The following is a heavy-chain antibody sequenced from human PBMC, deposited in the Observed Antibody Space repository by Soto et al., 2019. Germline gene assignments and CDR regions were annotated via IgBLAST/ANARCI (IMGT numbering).Heavy chain of an antibody. CDR3: TRTSASSKNYYGMDV. V-gene: IGHV5-51*01. CDR1: GYSFTSYW. Sequence: GESLKISCKGSGYSFTSYWIGWVRQMPGKGLEWMGIIYPGDSDTRYSPSFQGQVTISADKSISTAYLQWSSLKASDTAMYYCTRTSASSKNYYGMDVWGQGTTVTVSS. D-gene: IGHD6-13*01. CDR2: IYPGDSDT. J-gene: IGHJ6*02.